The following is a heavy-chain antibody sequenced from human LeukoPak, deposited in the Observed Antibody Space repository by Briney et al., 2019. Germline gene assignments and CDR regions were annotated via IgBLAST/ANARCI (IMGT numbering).Heavy chain of an antibody. CDR1: GYTFTYYA. D-gene: IGHD5-12*01. Sequence: ASVKVSCKASGYTFTYYAMNWVRQAPGQGLEWMGWINTNTGNPTYAQGFTGRFVFSLDTSVSTAYLQISSLKAEDTAVYYCARPIFPSVYSGYSYWGQGTLVTVSS. V-gene: IGHV7-4-1*02. CDR2: INTNTGNP. CDR3: ARPIFPSVYSGYSY. J-gene: IGHJ4*02.